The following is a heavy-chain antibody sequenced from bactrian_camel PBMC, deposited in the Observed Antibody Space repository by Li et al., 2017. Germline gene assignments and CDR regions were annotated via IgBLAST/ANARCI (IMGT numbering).Heavy chain of an antibody. J-gene: IGHJ4*01. V-gene: IGHV3S55*01. CDR1: GSTRNC. Sequence: HVQLVESGGGSMEAGGSLRLSCTVSGSTRNCMGWFRQAPGKEREGVAGIDIDGNTDYVDSVKGRFTISKDNANNALYLQMNSLKPEDTAMYYCAADELNHALAWRGYTYWSQGTQVTVS. CDR3: AADELNHALAWRGYTY. CDR2: IDIDGNT. D-gene: IGHD1*01.